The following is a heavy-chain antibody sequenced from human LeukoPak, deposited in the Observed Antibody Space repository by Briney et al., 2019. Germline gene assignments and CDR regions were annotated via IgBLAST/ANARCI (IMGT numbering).Heavy chain of an antibody. Sequence: PGRSVRLSCAGSGFTFSTYAMHWVRQAPGKGLEWVALISYDGGTQRNADSVRGRLTISEKNSKNSLYLQMNSLRTEDTAFYYFAKAKDAFSCYDYLFDYWGQGPLVTVPS. D-gene: IGHD5-12*01. CDR1: GFTFSTYA. V-gene: IGHV3-30-3*01. CDR2: ISYDGGTQ. CDR3: AKAKDAFSCYDYLFDY. J-gene: IGHJ4*02.